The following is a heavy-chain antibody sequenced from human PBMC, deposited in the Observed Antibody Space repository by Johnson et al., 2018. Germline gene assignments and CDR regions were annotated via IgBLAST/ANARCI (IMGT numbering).Heavy chain of an antibody. CDR2: ISYDGSNK. CDR1: GFTFSSYG. Sequence: QVQLVQSGGGVVQPGRSLRLSCAASGFTFSSYGMHWVRQAPGKGLEWVAVISYDGSNKYYADSVKGRFTISRDNSKNTLYLQMNSRRAGDTALYYWAKASRAARSRDAFDIWGQGTMVTVSS. CDR3: AKASRAARSRDAFDI. D-gene: IGHD6-6*01. V-gene: IGHV3-30*18. J-gene: IGHJ3*02.